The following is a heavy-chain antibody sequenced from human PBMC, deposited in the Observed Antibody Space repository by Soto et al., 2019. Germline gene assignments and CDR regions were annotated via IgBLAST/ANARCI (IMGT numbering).Heavy chain of an antibody. D-gene: IGHD6-19*01. CDR3: ARHIGVLGTRGFDY. Sequence: QVQLQESGPGLVKPSGTLSLTCAVSGASISDNNWWRWVRQPPGKRLEWIGEIYHSGTANYSPSLTSRAAISLERPKNQISLPLSSVTVAVSYVYYCARHIGVLGTRGFDYWGKGTLVTVSS. V-gene: IGHV4-4*02. CDR2: IYHSGTA. CDR1: GASISDNNW. J-gene: IGHJ4*02.